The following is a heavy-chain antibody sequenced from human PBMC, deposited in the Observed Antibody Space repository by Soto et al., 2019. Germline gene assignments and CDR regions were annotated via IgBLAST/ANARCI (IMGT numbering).Heavy chain of an antibody. J-gene: IGHJ5*02. CDR1: GFTFSSYS. CDR2: ISSSSYI. V-gene: IGHV3-21*01. D-gene: IGHD2-2*01. CDR3: ARDSKHTVVPAYWFDP. Sequence: GGSLRLSCAASGFTFSSYSMNWVRQAPGKGLEWVSSISSSSYIYYADSVKGRFTISRDNAKNSLYLQMNSLRAEDTAVYYCARDSKHTVVPAYWFDPWGQGTLVTVSS.